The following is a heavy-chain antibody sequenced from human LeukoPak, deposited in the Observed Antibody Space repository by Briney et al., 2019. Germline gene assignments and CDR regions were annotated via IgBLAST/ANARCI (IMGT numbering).Heavy chain of an antibody. Sequence: GGSLRLSCAASGFTVSSNYMSWVRQAPGKGLEWVSQISASETSIKYADSVKGRFTISRDNAKNSLYLQMNSLRAEDTALYYCAKDNSAMGTGGYFDYWGQGTLVTVSS. CDR3: AKDNSAMGTGGYFDY. D-gene: IGHD5-18*01. CDR2: ISASETSI. V-gene: IGHV3-11*01. CDR1: GFTVSSNY. J-gene: IGHJ4*02.